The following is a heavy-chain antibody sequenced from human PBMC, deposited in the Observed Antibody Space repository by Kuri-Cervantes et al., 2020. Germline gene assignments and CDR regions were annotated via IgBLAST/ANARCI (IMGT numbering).Heavy chain of an antibody. J-gene: IGHJ3*02. Sequence: SLKISCAASGFTFDDYVMHWVRQVPGKGLEWVSGISWDSGRIGYADSVKGRFTISRDNAKNSLYLQMNSLRAEDTALYYCAKDIGQSADAFDIWGQGTMVTVSS. CDR2: ISWDSGRI. V-gene: IGHV3-9*01. D-gene: IGHD6-19*01. CDR1: GFTFDDYV. CDR3: AKDIGQSADAFDI.